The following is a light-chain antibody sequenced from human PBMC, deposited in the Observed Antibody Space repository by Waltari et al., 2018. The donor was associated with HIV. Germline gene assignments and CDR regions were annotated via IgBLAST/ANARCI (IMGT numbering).Light chain of an antibody. J-gene: IGLJ3*02. CDR1: NRDVGGSNW. Sequence: QSALTQPRPVSGSPGQPVTIPCTGTNRDVGGSNWRTWYQQHPGHVPKLIVYDVSKRPSGVPDRFSSSKSDNTAYLTISGLQADDEGDYYCCSYVGNFTWVFGGGTILTVL. CDR2: DVS. V-gene: IGLV2-11*01. CDR3: CSYVGNFTWV.